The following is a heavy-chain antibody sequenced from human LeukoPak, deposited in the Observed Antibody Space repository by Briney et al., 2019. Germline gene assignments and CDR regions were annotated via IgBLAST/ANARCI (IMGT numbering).Heavy chain of an antibody. J-gene: IGHJ5*02. V-gene: IGHV1-69*06. CDR3: ASNSYGYFYWFDP. CDR1: GGTFSSYA. CDR2: IIPIFGTA. Sequence: ASVKVSCKAPGGTFSSYAISWVRQAPGQGLEWMGGIIPIFGTANYAQKFQGRVTITADKSTSTAYMELSSLRSEDTAVYYCASNSYGYFYWFDPWGQGTLVTVSS. D-gene: IGHD5-18*01.